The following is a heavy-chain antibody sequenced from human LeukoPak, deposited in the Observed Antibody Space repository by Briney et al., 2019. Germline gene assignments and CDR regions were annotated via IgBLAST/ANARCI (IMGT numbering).Heavy chain of an antibody. D-gene: IGHD6-6*01. J-gene: IGHJ5*02. CDR1: GYSFTSYW. CDR3: ARQSRFYSRSSVGWFDP. Sequence: GESLKISCKGSGYSFTSYWIGWVRQMPGKGLEWMGIIYPGDSDTRYSPSFQGQVTISADKSISTAYLQWSSLKASDTATYYCARQSRFYSRSSVGWFDPWGQGTLVTVSS. V-gene: IGHV5-51*01. CDR2: IYPGDSDT.